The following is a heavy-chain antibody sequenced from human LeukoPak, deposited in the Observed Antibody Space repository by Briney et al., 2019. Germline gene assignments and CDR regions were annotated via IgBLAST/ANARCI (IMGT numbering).Heavy chain of an antibody. CDR2: IYYSGST. CDR3: GLHCSSTSRYKRENCHYYGMDV. CDR1: GGSLSSSSYY. D-gene: IGHD2-2*02. V-gene: IGHV4-39*07. Sequence: SETLSLTCTVSGGSLSSSSYYWGWLRQPPGTGLEWLGSIYYSGSTYYNPSLKSRVTISVDRSKNQFSLKLSSVTAADTAVYYCGLHCSSTSRYKRENCHYYGMDVWGQGTTVTVSS. J-gene: IGHJ6*02.